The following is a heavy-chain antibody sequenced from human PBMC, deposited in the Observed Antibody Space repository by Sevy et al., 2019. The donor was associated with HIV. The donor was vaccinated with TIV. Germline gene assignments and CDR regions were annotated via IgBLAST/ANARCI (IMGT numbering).Heavy chain of an antibody. Sequence: SETLSLTCTVSGGSISNYFWSWIRQPPGKGLEWIGYIYNSGSTNYNPSLKSRVTILVDTSKNQFSLKLRSVTAADTAVYYCARESIGAVGDFDYWGQGTLVTVSS. D-gene: IGHD6-13*01. CDR3: ARESIGAVGDFDY. CDR1: GGSISNYF. V-gene: IGHV4-59*01. CDR2: IYNSGST. J-gene: IGHJ4*02.